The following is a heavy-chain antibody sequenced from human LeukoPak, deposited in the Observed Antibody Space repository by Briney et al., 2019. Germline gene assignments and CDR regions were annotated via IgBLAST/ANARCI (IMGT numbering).Heavy chain of an antibody. CDR3: ARHIRFLEWLTAPLSLDH. Sequence: PSETLSLTCAVSGYSISSGYYRGWIRQPPGKGLEWIGSIYHSGSTYYNPSLKSRVTISVDTSRNQFSLKLSSVTAADTAVYYCARHIRFLEWLTAPLSLDHWGQGTLVTVSS. D-gene: IGHD3-3*01. J-gene: IGHJ4*02. V-gene: IGHV4-38-2*01. CDR1: GYSISSGYY. CDR2: IYHSGST.